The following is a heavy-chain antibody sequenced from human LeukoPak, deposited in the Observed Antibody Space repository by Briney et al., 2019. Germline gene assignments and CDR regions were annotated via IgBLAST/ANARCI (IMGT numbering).Heavy chain of an antibody. V-gene: IGHV1-69*13. J-gene: IGHJ5*02. Sequence: ASVKVSCKASGGTFSSYAVSWVRQAPGQGLEWMGGIIPIFDTSNYAQKFQGRVTFTSDDSTSTAYMELSSLRSEDTAVYYCARLKRGIGAAGTSLRGWFDPWGQGTLVTVSS. CDR1: GGTFSSYA. D-gene: IGHD6-13*01. CDR3: ARLKRGIGAAGTSLRGWFDP. CDR2: IIPIFDTS.